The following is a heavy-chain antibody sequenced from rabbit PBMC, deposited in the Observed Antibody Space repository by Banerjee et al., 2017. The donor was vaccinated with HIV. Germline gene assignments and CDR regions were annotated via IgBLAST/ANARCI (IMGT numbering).Heavy chain of an antibody. Sequence: QEQLEESGGGLVQPERSLTLTCKASGFDFSSRQWICWVRQAPGKGLEWIACIWTGAGTTYYASWAEGRFTISKTSSTTVTLQMTSLTAADTATYFCARGSSLSFELWGQGTLVTVS. J-gene: IGHJ3*01. CDR2: IWTGAGTT. D-gene: IGHD8-1*01. CDR1: GFDFSSRQW. V-gene: IGHV1S45*01. CDR3: ARGSSLSFEL.